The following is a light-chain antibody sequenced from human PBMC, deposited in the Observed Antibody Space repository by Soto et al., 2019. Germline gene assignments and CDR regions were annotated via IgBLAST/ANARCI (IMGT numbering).Light chain of an antibody. CDR2: KAS. CDR1: QTISSW. CDR3: QHYNSYSEA. Sequence: DIQMTHSPSTLSGSVGDIVTITCRASQTISSWLAWDQQKTGKAPKLLIYKASTLKSGVPSRFSGSGSGTEFTLTISSLQPDDFATYYCQHYNSYSEAFGQGTKV. V-gene: IGKV1-5*03. J-gene: IGKJ1*01.